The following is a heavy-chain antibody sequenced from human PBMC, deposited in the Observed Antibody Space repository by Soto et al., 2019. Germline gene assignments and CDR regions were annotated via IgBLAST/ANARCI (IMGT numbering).Heavy chain of an antibody. CDR3: AGGSGCTSDS. CDR1: EFSFSTRC. V-gene: IGHV3-7*05. D-gene: IGHD6-19*01. CDR2: ITQDGGKK. Sequence: EVQLVESGGTLVPPGGSLRLSCAVSEFSFSTRCMTWVRQAPGKGLEWVANITQDGGKKNYLESVRGRFTISSDSAKKSLYLEMSGLRAEDTAVYSCAGGSGCTSDSWGQGKGVTVTS. J-gene: IGHJ4*02.